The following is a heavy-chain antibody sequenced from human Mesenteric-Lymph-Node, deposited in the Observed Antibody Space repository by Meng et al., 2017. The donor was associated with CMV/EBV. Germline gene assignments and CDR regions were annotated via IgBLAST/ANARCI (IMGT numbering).Heavy chain of an antibody. J-gene: IGHJ6*02. V-gene: IGHV3-66*02. Sequence: GGSLRLSCAASGFTVSGDYMNWVRQAPGKGLEWVSLIDSGGFTSHADSVRGRFTISRDNSKNTVYLHMNSLRGEDTAVYYCAKSPTRYFGMDVWGPGTTVTVSS. CDR2: IDSGGFT. CDR1: GFTVSGDY. CDR3: AKSPTRYFGMDV. D-gene: IGHD4-17*01.